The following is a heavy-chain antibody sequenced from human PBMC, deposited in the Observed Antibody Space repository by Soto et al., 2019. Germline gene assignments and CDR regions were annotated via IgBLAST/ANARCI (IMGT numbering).Heavy chain of an antibody. V-gene: IGHV1-69*06. CDR1: GGTFSSYA. Sequence: ASVKVSCKASGGTFSSYAISWVRQAPGQGLEWMGGIIPIFGTANYAQKFQGRVTITADKSTSTAYMELSSLRSEDTAVYYCARTPTPHLYCSSTSCYKVGGMDVWGQGTTVTAP. CDR2: IIPIFGTA. CDR3: ARTPTPHLYCSSTSCYKVGGMDV. J-gene: IGHJ6*02. D-gene: IGHD2-2*02.